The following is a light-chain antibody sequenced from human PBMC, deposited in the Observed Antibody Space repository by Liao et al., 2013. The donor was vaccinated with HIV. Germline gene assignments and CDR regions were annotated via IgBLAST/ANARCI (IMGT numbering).Light chain of an antibody. CDR3: QAWDSXTVV. CDR1: KLGDKY. CDR2: QDS. V-gene: IGLV3-1*01. Sequence: SYELTQPPSVSVSPGQTASIACSGDKLGDKYACWYQQKPGQSPVLVIYQDSNRPSGIPERFSGSNSGNTATLTISGTQAMDEADYYCQAWDSXTVVFGGG. J-gene: IGLJ3*02.